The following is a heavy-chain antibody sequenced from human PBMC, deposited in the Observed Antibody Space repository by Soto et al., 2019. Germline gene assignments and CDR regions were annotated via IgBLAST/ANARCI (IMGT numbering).Heavy chain of an antibody. CDR1: GYTFTSYA. CDR3: VAVDYGDY. V-gene: IGHV1-3*01. D-gene: IGHD6-19*01. Sequence: QVQLVQSGAEVKKPGASVKVSCKTSGYTFTSYAVHWARQAPGQRLEWMGWINAGNGNTEYSQKFQGRVTFTRDTSASTANMELSSLRSEETAVYYCVAVDYGDYWGQGTLVTVSS. J-gene: IGHJ4*02. CDR2: INAGNGNT.